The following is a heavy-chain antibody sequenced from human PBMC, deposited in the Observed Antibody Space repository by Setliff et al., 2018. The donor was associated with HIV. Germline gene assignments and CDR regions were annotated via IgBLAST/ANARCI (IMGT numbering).Heavy chain of an antibody. CDR2: IYWDGDK. J-gene: IGHJ3*01. CDR1: GFSLTTTGVG. D-gene: IGHD3-10*01. Sequence: SGPTLVNPTQTLTLTCTFSGFSLTTTGVGVGWIRQPPGKALEWLALIYWDGDKRYSPSLKSRLTIIKDTSKNQVVLTMTNMDPVDTATYYCADRRDYYASGSYYFGSWGQGTMVTVSS. V-gene: IGHV2-5*02. CDR3: ADRRDYYASGSYYFGS.